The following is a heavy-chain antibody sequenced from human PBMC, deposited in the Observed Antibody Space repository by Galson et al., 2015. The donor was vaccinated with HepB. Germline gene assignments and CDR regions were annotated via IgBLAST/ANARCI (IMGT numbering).Heavy chain of an antibody. CDR3: ARDGRGNSGFYSNYGLDV. J-gene: IGHJ6*02. Sequence: SLRLSCAASGFAVSSTYMSWVRQAPGKGLEWVSVLYSGGRTYYADSVKGRFTISRDTSKNTLCLQMNTLRAEDTARYYCARDGRGNSGFYSNYGLDVWGQGTMVTVSS. CDR2: LYSGGRT. V-gene: IGHV3-66*01. D-gene: IGHD6-19*01. CDR1: GFAVSSTY.